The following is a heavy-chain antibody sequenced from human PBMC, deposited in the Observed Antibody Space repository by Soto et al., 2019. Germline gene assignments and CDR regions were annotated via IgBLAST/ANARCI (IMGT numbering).Heavy chain of an antibody. CDR3: ARDPRRRLTVTRSDAFDI. Sequence: QVQLQQWGAGLLKPSETLSLTCAVYGGSFSGYYWSWIRQPPGKGLEWIGEINHSGSTNYNPSLKSRVTISVDTSKNQFSLKLSSVTAADTAVYYCARDPRRRLTVTRSDAFDIWGQGTMVTVSS. V-gene: IGHV4-34*01. CDR1: GGSFSGYY. J-gene: IGHJ3*02. CDR2: INHSGST. D-gene: IGHD4-17*01.